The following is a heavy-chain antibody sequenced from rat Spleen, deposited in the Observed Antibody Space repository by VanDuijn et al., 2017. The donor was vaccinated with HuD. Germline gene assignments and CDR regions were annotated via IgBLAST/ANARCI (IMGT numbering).Heavy chain of an antibody. J-gene: IGHJ2*01. D-gene: IGHD1-7*01. Sequence: TLKESGPGRLQPSQTLRLTCPFSGFSLSTGGICVSWIRQPSGKGLEWLANICWEDSEGYNPSLKNRITISKDTSNNQAFLKITSVDTADTAIYYCVRSYGWPFFDYWGQGVMVTVSS. CDR2: ICWEDSE. CDR1: GFSLSTGGIC. CDR3: VRSYGWPFFDY. V-gene: IGHV8-17*01.